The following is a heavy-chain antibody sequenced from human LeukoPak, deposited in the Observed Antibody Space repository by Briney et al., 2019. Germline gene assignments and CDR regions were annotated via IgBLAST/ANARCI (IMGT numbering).Heavy chain of an antibody. J-gene: IGHJ6*04. Sequence: PGGSLRLSCAASGFTFDDYGMSWVRQAPGKGLEWVSGINWNGGSTGYADSVKGRFTISRDNAKNSLYPQMNSLRAEDTAVYYCAELGITMIGGVWGKGTTVTISS. CDR2: INWNGGST. D-gene: IGHD3-10*02. V-gene: IGHV3-20*04. CDR3: AELGITMIGGV. CDR1: GFTFDDYG.